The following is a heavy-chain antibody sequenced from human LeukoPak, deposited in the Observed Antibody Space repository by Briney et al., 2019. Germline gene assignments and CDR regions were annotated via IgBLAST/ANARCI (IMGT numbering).Heavy chain of an antibody. CDR1: GYTFTSYY. CDR2: INPSGGST. Sequence: GASVKVSCKASGYTFTSYYMHWVRQAPGQGLEWMGIINPSGGSTSYAQKFQGRVTMTRDTSTSTVYMELSSLRSEDTAVYYCAREVIVGARVPYYYYYGMDVWGQGTTVTVSS. CDR3: AREVIVGARVPYYYYYGMDV. D-gene: IGHD1-26*01. V-gene: IGHV1-46*01. J-gene: IGHJ6*02.